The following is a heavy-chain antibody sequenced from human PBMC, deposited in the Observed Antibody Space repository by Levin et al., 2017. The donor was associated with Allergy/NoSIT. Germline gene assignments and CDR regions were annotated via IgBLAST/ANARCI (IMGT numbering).Heavy chain of an antibody. J-gene: IGHJ5*02. Sequence: SETLSLTCTVSGGSISSSRYYWGWIRQPPGKGLEWIGSIYYSGSTYYNPSLKSRVTISVDTSKNQFSLKLSSVTAADTAVYYCARHLNWFDPWGQGTLVTVSS. CDR3: ARHLNWFDP. V-gene: IGHV4-39*01. CDR2: IYYSGST. CDR1: GGSISSSRYY.